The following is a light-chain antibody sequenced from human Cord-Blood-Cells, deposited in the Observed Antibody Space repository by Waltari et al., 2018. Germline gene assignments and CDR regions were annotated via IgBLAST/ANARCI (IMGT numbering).Light chain of an antibody. Sequence: QSALIQPASVSGSPVQSITISCTGTSSDVGGFNSVSWYQQNPGKAPKLMIYDVSNRPSGVSNRFSGSKSGNTASLTISGLQAEDEADYYCSSYTSSSTWVFGGGTKLTVL. CDR2: DVS. V-gene: IGLV2-14*01. CDR3: SSYTSSSTWV. CDR1: SSDVGGFNS. J-gene: IGLJ3*02.